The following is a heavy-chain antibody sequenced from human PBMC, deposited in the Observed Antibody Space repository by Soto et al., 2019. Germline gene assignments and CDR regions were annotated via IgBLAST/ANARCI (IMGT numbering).Heavy chain of an antibody. CDR3: AKDGDV. CDR2: IIGSGGST. CDR1: GXTFSRYV. Sequence: PXGSLRLSCAASGXTFSRYVMTWVRQAPGKGVELVSGIIGSGGSTYYADSVKGRFNISRDNSKNTLYVQMNSLRAEDTAVYYCAKDGDVWGQGTTGTVS. V-gene: IGHV3-23*01. J-gene: IGHJ6*02.